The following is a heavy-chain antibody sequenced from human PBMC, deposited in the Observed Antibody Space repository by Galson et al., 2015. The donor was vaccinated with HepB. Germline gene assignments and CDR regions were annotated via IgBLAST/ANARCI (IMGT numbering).Heavy chain of an antibody. J-gene: IGHJ4*02. CDR3: ARDPTFVDDGDYYFDY. D-gene: IGHD4-17*01. CDR1: GFTFSSYA. CDR2: ISYDGSNK. Sequence: SLRLSCAASGFTFSSYAMHWVRQAPGKGLEWVAVISYDGSNKYFADSVKGRFTISRDNSKNTLYLQMDSLRAEDTAVYYCARDPTFVDDGDYYFDYWGQGTLVTVSS. V-gene: IGHV3-30-3*01.